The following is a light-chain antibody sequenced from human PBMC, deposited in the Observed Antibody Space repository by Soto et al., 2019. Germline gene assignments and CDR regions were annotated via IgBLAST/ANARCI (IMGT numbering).Light chain of an antibody. CDR1: TRDVGDYNY. CDR2: HVS. J-gene: IGLJ2*01. V-gene: IGLV2-14*01. CDR3: SSHTSGGSVI. Sequence: QSALTQPASVSGAPGQSITISWTANTRDVGDYNYVSWYQQYPGKAPKPIIYHVSNRPSGVSNRFSGSKSGDTASLTISGLQAEDEADYYCSSHTSGGSVIFGGGTKVTVL.